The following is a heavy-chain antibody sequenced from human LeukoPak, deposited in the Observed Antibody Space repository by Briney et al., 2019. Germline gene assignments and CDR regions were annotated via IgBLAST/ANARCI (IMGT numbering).Heavy chain of an antibody. CDR2: ISYDGSNK. D-gene: IGHD1-26*01. Sequence: PGRSLRLSCAASGFTFSSYGMHWVRQAPGKGLEWVAVISYDGSNKYYADSVKGRFTISRDTSKNTLYLQMNSLRAEDTAVYYCAREFDGGSYLSVGDAFDIWGQGTMVIVSS. V-gene: IGHV3-30*03. CDR3: AREFDGGSYLSVGDAFDI. CDR1: GFTFSSYG. J-gene: IGHJ3*02.